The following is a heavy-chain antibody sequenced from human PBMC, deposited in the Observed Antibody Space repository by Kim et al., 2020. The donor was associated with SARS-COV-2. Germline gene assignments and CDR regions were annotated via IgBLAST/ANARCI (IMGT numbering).Heavy chain of an antibody. CDR3: ARDVSPYYDSSPYYDAFDI. D-gene: IGHD3-22*01. CDR2: IRRDGSQT. CDR1: GFTFSTSW. Sequence: GGFLRLSCAASGFTFSTSWMTWVRQAPGKGLEWVANIRRDGSQTHYVDSVKGRFTVSRDNAKDSLYLQMSSLRAEDTAVYFCARDVSPYYDSSPYYDAFDIWGQGTMVTVSS. J-gene: IGHJ3*02. V-gene: IGHV3-7*01.